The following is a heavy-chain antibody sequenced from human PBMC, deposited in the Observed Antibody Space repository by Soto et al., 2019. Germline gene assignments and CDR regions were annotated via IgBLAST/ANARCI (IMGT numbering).Heavy chain of an antibody. J-gene: IGHJ4*02. CDR2: IYWDDDK. CDR3: AHRVLPTVFGLVTTTAIYFDL. V-gene: IGHV2-5*02. D-gene: IGHD3-3*01. CDR1: GFSLTTSGVG. Sequence: QITLNESGPTVVRPTETLTLTCRFSGFSLTTSGVGVGWIRQSPGKAPEWLALIYWDDDKRYSASLKSRLTITKDTSKNQVVLTVSDLDPTDTATYYCAHRVLPTVFGLVTTTAIYFDLWGQGTPVAVSS.